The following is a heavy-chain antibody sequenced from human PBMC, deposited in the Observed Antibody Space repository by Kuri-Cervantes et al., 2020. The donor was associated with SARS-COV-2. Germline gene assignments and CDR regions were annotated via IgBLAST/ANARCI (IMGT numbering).Heavy chain of an antibody. CDR3: ARGIRGSSGYSDY. D-gene: IGHD5-12*01. CDR2: IYYSGSN. J-gene: IGHJ4*02. CDR1: GGSISSSSYY. V-gene: IGHV4-39*07. Sequence: SETLSLTCTVSGGSISSSSYYWGWIRQHPGKGLEWFGSIYYSGSNYYNPSLKSLVTVSVDTSKNQFSLKLISVTAAVTAVYYCARGIRGSSGYSDYWGQGTLVTVSS.